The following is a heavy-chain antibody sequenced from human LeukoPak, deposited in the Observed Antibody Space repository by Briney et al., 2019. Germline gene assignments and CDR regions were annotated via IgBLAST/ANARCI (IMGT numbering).Heavy chain of an antibody. D-gene: IGHD5-18*01. J-gene: IGHJ4*02. CDR1: GGSISSGGYS. V-gene: IGHV4-30-2*02. Sequence: SETLSLTCAVSGGSISSGGYSWSWIRQPPGKGLEWIGYIHHSGSTYYNPSLKSRITISVDRSKNQFSLKVSSVTAADTAVYYCARASGYTYGSDYWGQGTLVTVSS. CDR2: IHHSGST. CDR3: ARASGYTYGSDY.